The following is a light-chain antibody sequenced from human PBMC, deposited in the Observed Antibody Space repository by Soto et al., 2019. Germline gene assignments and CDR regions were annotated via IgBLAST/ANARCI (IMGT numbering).Light chain of an antibody. J-gene: IGLJ2*01. CDR3: SSYTSSSTPGV. CDR1: SSDVGGYNY. CDR2: DVS. Sequence: QSALTQPASVSGSPGQSITLSCTGTSSDVGGYNYVSWYHQHPGKAPKLMIYDVSNRPSGVSNRFSGSKAGNTASLTSSGRQAEDEADYYCSSYTSSSTPGVFGGGTKLTVL. V-gene: IGLV2-14*01.